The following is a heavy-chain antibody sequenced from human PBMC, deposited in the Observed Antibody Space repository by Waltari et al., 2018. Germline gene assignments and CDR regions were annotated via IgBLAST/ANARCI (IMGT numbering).Heavy chain of an antibody. CDR2: INHRRST. CDR1: GGSFSGYY. CDR3: ARGGVVPAAMLGLAYYYYYYMDV. V-gene: IGHV4-34*01. D-gene: IGHD2-2*01. J-gene: IGHJ6*03. Sequence: QVQLQQWGAGLLKPSETLSLTCAVYGGSFSGYYWSWIRQPPGKGLEWIGEINHRRSTNYNPPLKRRVTIAVDTSKNQFSLKLSSVSAADAAVYYCARGGVVPAAMLGLAYYYYYYMDVWGKGTTVTVSS.